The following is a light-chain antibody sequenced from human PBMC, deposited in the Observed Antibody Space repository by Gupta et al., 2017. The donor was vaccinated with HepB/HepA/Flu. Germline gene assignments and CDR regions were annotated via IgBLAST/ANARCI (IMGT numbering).Light chain of an antibody. Sequence: EIVLTQSPVTVSVSPGERATLSCRASQTIKNNLAWYQQRPGQAPRLLIYAASTRATGIPARFSGSGSGTYFTLTINGRQSEDFAAYYCQQYHNWPPLTFGGGTKVEMK. CDR3: QQYHNWPPLT. CDR1: QTIKNN. V-gene: IGKV3-15*01. CDR2: AAS. J-gene: IGKJ4*01.